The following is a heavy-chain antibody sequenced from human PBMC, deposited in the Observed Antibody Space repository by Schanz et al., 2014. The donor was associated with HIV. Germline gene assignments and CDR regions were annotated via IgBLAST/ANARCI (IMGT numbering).Heavy chain of an antibody. CDR3: AKDPNDREKAFDY. V-gene: IGHV3-NL1*01. J-gene: IGHJ4*02. Sequence: QVQLVESGGGVVQPGKSLRLSCAASGFSFSSYGMHWVRQAPGKGLEWVSAMGSSGDDRTYYADSVKGRFTISRDNSKDTLYLQVHSLRVEDTAVYYCAKDPNDREKAFDYWGQGTLVTVSS. CDR1: GFSFSSYG. D-gene: IGHD3-22*01. CDR2: MGSSGDDRT.